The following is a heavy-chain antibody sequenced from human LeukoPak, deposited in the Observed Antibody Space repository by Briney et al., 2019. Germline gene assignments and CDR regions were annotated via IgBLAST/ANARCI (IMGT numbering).Heavy chain of an antibody. V-gene: IGHV3-30*02. CDR2: IRYDGSNK. J-gene: IGHJ4*02. Sequence: GGSLRLSCAASGFTFSSYGIHSVRQAPGKGLEWVAFIRYDGSNKYYADSVKGRFTISRDNSKNTLYLQMNSLRAEDTAVYYCAKDLSGVTGYTYGRGIDYWSQGTLVTVSS. D-gene: IGHD5-18*01. CDR3: AKDLSGVTGYTYGRGIDY. CDR1: GFTFSSYG.